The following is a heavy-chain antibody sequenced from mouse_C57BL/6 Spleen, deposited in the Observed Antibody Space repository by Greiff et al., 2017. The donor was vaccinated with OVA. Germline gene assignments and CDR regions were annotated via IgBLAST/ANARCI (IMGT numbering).Heavy chain of an antibody. CDR1: GFTFTDYY. Sequence: DVKLVESGGGLVQPGGSLSLSCAASGFTFTDYYMSWVRQPPGKALEWLGFIRNKANGYTTEYSASVTGRFTIYRDNSQSFLSLQMKALRAEDCDTYYGARCNPSVYYEYGAMDDWGQGTSVTVSS. D-gene: IGHD2-4*01. V-gene: IGHV7-3*01. CDR2: IRNKANGYTT. CDR3: ARCNPSVYYEYGAMDD. J-gene: IGHJ4*01.